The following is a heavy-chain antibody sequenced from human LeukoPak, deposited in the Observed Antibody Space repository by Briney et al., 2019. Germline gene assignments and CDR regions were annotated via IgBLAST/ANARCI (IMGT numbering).Heavy chain of an antibody. D-gene: IGHD3-10*01. CDR1: GFTVSSNY. CDR2: NYAGGDT. CDR3: ARVATMVRVPLDALDI. V-gene: IGHV3-66*01. J-gene: IGHJ3*02. Sequence: GGSLRLSCAASGFTVSSNYMSWVRQAPGKGLEWVSVNYAGGDTYYADSVKGRFTISRDNAKNSLYLQMNSLRAEDTAVYYCARVATMVRVPLDALDIWGQGTMVSVSS.